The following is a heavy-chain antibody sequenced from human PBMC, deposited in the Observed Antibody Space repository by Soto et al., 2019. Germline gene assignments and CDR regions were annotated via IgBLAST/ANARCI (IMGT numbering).Heavy chain of an antibody. D-gene: IGHD4-17*01. CDR3: ARVPDGPVKYHYYYYYGMEV. CDR2: IDHSVST. J-gene: IGHJ6*02. CDR1: DGSRGGSNW. V-gene: IGHV4-4*02. Sequence: TMSLTRSVADGSRGGSNWLSWFRKPTGKGLDWIGEIDHSVSTNYNPSLKSRVTISVDKSKNQFSLKLSSVTAADTAVYYCARVPDGPVKYHYYYYYGMEVWGQGTTVTVSS.